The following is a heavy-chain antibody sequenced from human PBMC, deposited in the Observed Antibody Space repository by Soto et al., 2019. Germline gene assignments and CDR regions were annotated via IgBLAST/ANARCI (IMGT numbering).Heavy chain of an antibody. CDR2: ISSSRSYI. V-gene: IGHV3-21*01. J-gene: IGHJ4*02. CDR1: GFTFSSYS. Sequence: PGGSLRLSCAASGFTFSSYSMNWVRQAPGKGLEWVSSISSSRSYIYYADSVKGRFTISRDNAKNSLYLQMNSLRAEDTAVYYCARDLVVVPLPYFDYWGQGTLVTVSS. D-gene: IGHD2-2*01. CDR3: ARDLVVVPLPYFDY.